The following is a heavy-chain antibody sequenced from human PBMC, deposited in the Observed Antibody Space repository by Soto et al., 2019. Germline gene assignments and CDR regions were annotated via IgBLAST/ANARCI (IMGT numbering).Heavy chain of an antibody. CDR2: ISGSGGST. CDR1: GFTFSSYA. D-gene: IGHD6-13*01. V-gene: IGHV3-23*01. Sequence: PGGSLRLSSAASGFTFSSYAMSWVRQAPGKGLEWVSAISGSGGSTYYADSVKGRFTISRDNSKNTLYLQMNSLRAEDTAVYYCATGAAAASYYYYGMDVWGQGTTVTVSS. J-gene: IGHJ6*02. CDR3: ATGAAAASYYYYGMDV.